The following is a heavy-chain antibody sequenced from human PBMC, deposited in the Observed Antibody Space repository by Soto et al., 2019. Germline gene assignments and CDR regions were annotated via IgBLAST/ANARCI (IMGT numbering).Heavy chain of an antibody. CDR3: ARDNTAYSYYYYGMDV. V-gene: IGHV3-21*01. CDR1: GFTFSSYS. Sequence: GGSLRLSCAASGFTFSSYSMNWVRQAPWKGLEWVSSISSSSSYIYYADSVKGRFTISRDNAKNSLYLQMNSLRAEDTAVYYCARDNTAYSYYYYGMDVWGKGTTVTVSS. CDR2: ISSSSSYI. J-gene: IGHJ6*04. D-gene: IGHD2-15*01.